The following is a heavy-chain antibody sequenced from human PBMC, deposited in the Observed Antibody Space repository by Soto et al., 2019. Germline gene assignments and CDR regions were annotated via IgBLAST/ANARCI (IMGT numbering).Heavy chain of an antibody. CDR1: GYAFSSFG. D-gene: IGHD6-25*01. Sequence: ASVKVSCKASGYAFSSFGINWVRRAPGQGLEWVGWMSTYNANKVYAQKFQGRVTMTSDTATSTAYMDLGPLTSDDTAVYYCAKDAHEAAASDVWGQGTKVTV. CDR3: AKDAHEAAASDV. J-gene: IGHJ3*01. V-gene: IGHV1-18*01. CDR2: MSTYNANK.